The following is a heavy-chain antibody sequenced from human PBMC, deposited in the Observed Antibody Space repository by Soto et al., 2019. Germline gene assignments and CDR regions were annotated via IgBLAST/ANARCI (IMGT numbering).Heavy chain of an antibody. CDR1: GFTFSDHY. CDR2: TRNKANSYTT. D-gene: IGHD7-27*01. Sequence: GGSLRLSCVASGFTFSDHYMDWVRQAPGKGLEWVGRTRNKANSYTTEYAASVKGRFTISRDDSKNSLYLQMNSLKTEDTAVYYCATSGDLWYFDYWGQGTLVTVSS. CDR3: ATSGDLWYFDY. J-gene: IGHJ4*02. V-gene: IGHV3-72*01.